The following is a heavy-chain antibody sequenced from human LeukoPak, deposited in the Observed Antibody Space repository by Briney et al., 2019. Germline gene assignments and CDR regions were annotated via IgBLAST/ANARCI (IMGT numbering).Heavy chain of an antibody. D-gene: IGHD4-17*01. CDR3: ARTSEQSGDYGDYGLFDY. CDR1: GGSISRSSYY. Sequence: SETLSLTCTVSGGSISRSSYYWGWIRQPPGKGLEWIGYIYYSGSTNYNPSLKSRVTISVDTSKNQFSPKLSSVTAADTAVYYCARTSEQSGDYGDYGLFDYWGQGTLVTVSS. CDR2: IYYSGST. V-gene: IGHV4-61*05. J-gene: IGHJ4*02.